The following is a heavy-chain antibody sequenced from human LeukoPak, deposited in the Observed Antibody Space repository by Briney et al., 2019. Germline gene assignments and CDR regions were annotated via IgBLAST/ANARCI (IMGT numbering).Heavy chain of an antibody. J-gene: IGHJ4*02. CDR2: IYYSGST. CDR3: ARHSMGALHDY. Sequence: SETLSLTCTVSGGSISSYYWSWIRQPPGKGLEWIGYIYYSGSTNYNLSLKSRVTISVDTSKNQFSLKLSSVTAADTAVYYCARHSMGALHDYWGQGTLVTVSS. V-gene: IGHV4-59*08. D-gene: IGHD1-26*01. CDR1: GGSISSYY.